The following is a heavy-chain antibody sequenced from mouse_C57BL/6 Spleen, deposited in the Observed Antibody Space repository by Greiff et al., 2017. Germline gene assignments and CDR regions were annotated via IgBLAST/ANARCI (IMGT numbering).Heavy chain of an antibody. Sequence: VQLQQSGAELVMPGASVKLSCKASGYTFTSYWMHWVKQRPGQGLEWIGEIDPSDSYTNYNQKFKGKSTLTVDKSSSTAYMQLSSLTSEDSAVYYCARAYYGSGYFDYWGQGTTLTVSS. V-gene: IGHV1-69*01. J-gene: IGHJ2*01. D-gene: IGHD1-1*01. CDR2: IDPSDSYT. CDR3: ARAYYGSGYFDY. CDR1: GYTFTSYW.